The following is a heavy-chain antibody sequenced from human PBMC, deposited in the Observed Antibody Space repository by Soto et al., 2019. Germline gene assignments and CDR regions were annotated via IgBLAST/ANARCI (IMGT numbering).Heavy chain of an antibody. D-gene: IGHD3-3*01. Sequence: PGESLKISCKGSGYSFTSYWIGWVRQMPGKGLEWMGIIYPGDSDTRYSPSFQGQVTISADKSISTAYLQWSSLKAADIAMYYCKSLYDVWSGYSLGGAFNRWAQGTKVNVSS. CDR3: KSLYDVWSGYSLGGAFNR. CDR1: GYSFTSYW. CDR2: IYPGDSDT. V-gene: IGHV5-51*01. J-gene: IGHJ3*02.